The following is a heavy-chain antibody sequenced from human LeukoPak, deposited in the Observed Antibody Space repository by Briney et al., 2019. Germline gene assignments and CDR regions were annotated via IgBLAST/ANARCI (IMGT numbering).Heavy chain of an antibody. CDR1: GFTFSSYA. V-gene: IGHV3-21*01. CDR2: ISSSSSYI. CDR3: ARDPLDDFWSGYYLTPFDY. J-gene: IGHJ4*02. D-gene: IGHD3-3*01. Sequence: GGSLRLSCAASGFTFSSYAMSWVRQAPGKGLEWVSSISSSSSYIYYADSVKGRFTISRDNAKNSLYLQMNSLRAEDTAVYYCARDPLDDFWSGYYLTPFDYWGQGTLVTVSS.